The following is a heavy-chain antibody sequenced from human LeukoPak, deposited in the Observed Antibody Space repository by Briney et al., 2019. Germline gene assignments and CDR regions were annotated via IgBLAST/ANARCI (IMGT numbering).Heavy chain of an antibody. CDR1: GFTFDDYG. Sequence: GGSLRLSCAASGFTFDDYGMSWVRQAPGKGLEWVSGINWNGGSTGYADSVKGRFTISRDNSKNTLYLQMNSLRAEDTAVYYCARETVRGVFDYWGQGTLVTVSS. CDR3: ARETVRGVFDY. V-gene: IGHV3-20*04. J-gene: IGHJ4*02. CDR2: INWNGGST. D-gene: IGHD3-10*01.